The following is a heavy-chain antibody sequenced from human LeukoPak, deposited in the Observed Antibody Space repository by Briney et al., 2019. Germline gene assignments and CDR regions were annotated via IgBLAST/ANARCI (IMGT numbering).Heavy chain of an antibody. CDR1: GGSISSYY. J-gene: IGHJ4*02. D-gene: IGHD6-19*01. CDR3: ARALYSSGWYRGEYYFDY. V-gene: IGHV4-59*01. CDR2: IYYSGST. Sequence: PSETLSLTCTVSGGSISSYYWSWIRQPPGKGLEWIGYIYYSGSTNYNPSLKSRVTISVDTSKNQFSLKLSSVTAADTAVYYRARALYSSGWYRGEYYFDYWGQGTLVTVSS.